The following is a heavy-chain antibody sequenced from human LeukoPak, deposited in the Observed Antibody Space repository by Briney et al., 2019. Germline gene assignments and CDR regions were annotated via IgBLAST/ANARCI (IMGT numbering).Heavy chain of an antibody. D-gene: IGHD5-18*01. CDR1: GDSVYSNSAT. V-gene: IGHV6-1*01. Sequence: SQTLSLTCAISGDSVYSNSATWNWIRQSPSRGLEWLGRTYYRSSWSTDYAVSVKSRITINPDTSKNQFSLQLNSVTPEDTAVYYCARATASPASFDIWGQGTLVTVSS. J-gene: IGHJ3*02. CDR3: ARATASPASFDI. CDR2: TYYRSSWST.